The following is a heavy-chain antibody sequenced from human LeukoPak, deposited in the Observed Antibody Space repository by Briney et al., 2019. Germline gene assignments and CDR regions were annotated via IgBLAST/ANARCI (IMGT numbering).Heavy chain of an antibody. CDR2: ISGSGGST. D-gene: IGHD3-22*01. V-gene: IGHV3-23*01. J-gene: IGHJ4*02. CDR1: GFTFSSYA. CDR3: AKDSTGVYDSSGYYYSPSFDY. Sequence: GGSLRLSCAASGFTFSSYAMSWVRQAPGKGLEWVSAISGSGGSTYYADSVKGRFTISRDNSKSTLYLQMNSLRAEDTAVYYCAKDSTGVYDSSGYYYSPSFDYWGQGTLVTVSS.